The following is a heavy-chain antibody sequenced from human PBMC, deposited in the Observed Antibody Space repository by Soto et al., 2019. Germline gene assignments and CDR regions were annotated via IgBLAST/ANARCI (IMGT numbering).Heavy chain of an antibody. CDR3: ARDGSAAAVATSLDY. J-gene: IGHJ4*02. CDR2: ISYDGSDK. CDR1: GFTFSLNA. Sequence: GGSLRLSCSASGFTFSLNAMNWVRQAPGKGLEWVSAISYDGSDKFYADSVKGRFTSSRDNSRNTLYLKMSSLKSADTAVYYCARDGSAAAVATSLDYWGQGALVTVSS. V-gene: IGHV3-30*15. D-gene: IGHD2-15*01.